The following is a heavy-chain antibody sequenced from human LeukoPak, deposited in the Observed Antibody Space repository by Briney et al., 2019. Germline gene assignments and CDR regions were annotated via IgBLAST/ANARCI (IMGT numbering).Heavy chain of an antibody. CDR1: GGTFSSYA. J-gene: IGHJ4*02. D-gene: IGHD3-10*01. CDR2: IIPIFGTA. CDR3: ARAYYYGSGSYYTGRLDY. Sequence: SVKVSCKASGGTFSSYAISWVRQAPGQGLEWMGGIIPIFGTANYAQKFQGRVTITANESTSTAYMELSSLRSEDTAVYYCARAYYYGSGSYYTGRLDYWGQGTLVTVSS. V-gene: IGHV1-69*13.